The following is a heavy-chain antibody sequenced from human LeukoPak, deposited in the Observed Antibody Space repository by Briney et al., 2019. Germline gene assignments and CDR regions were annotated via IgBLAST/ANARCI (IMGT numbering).Heavy chain of an antibody. CDR3: ARGVVIAPQTFDY. V-gene: IGHV4-59*01. D-gene: IGHD2-21*01. CDR2: IYYSGST. Sequence: SETLSLTYTVSGGSIISYYWSWIRQPPGKGLEWIGYIYYSGSTNYNPSLKSRVTISVDTSKNQFSLKLSSVTAADTAVYYCARGVVIAPQTFDYWGQGTLVTVSS. J-gene: IGHJ4*02. CDR1: GGSIISYY.